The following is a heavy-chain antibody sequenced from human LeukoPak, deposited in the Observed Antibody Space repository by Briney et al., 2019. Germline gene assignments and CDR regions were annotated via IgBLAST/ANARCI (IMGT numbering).Heavy chain of an antibody. CDR1: GYSFTSYW. CDR2: IYPGDSDT. CDR3: ARVNSYGYLDY. J-gene: IGHJ4*02. Sequence: GESLQISCRGSGYSFTSYWIGWVRQMPGKGLEWMAIIYPGDSDTKYSPSFQGQVTVSADKSISTAYLQWSSLRTSDTAIFYCARVNSYGYLDYWGQGTLVTVSS. D-gene: IGHD5-18*01. V-gene: IGHV5-51*01.